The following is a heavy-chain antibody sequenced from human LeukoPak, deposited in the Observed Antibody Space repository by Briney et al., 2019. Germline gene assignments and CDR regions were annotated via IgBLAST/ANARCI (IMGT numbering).Heavy chain of an antibody. J-gene: IGHJ6*03. CDR2: MNPNSGNT. CDR1: GYTFTSYD. D-gene: IGHD6-6*01. V-gene: IGHV1-8*01. Sequence: ASVKVSCKASGYTFTSYDINWVRQATGQGLEWMGWMNPNSGNTGYAQKSQGRVTMTRNTSISTAYMELSSLRSEDTAVYYCARDGSSSSYYYYYMDVWGKGTTVTVSS. CDR3: ARDGSSSSYYYYYMDV.